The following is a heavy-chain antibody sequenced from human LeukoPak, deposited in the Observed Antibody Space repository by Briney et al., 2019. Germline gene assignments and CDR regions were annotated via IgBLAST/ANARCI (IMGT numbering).Heavy chain of an antibody. CDR2: INHSGST. CDR3: ARMPKYQLLYYYYYYYMDV. J-gene: IGHJ6*03. D-gene: IGHD2-2*01. V-gene: IGHV4-34*01. CDR1: GGSFSGYY. Sequence: SETLSLTCAVYGGSFSGYYWSWIRQPPGKGLEWIGEINHSGSTNYNPSLKSRVTISVDTSKNQFSLKLSSVTAADTAVYYCARMPKYQLLYYYYYYYMDVWGKGTTVTISS.